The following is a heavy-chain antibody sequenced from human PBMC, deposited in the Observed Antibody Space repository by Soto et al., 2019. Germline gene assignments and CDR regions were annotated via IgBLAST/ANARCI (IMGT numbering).Heavy chain of an antibody. Sequence: ASEKVSCKASGYTFTSYGISWVRQAPGQGLEWMGWISAYNGNTNYAQKLQGRVTMTTDTSTSTAYMELRSLRSDDTAVYYCARIAAAGTRYRFDPWGQGTLVTVSS. J-gene: IGHJ5*02. CDR2: ISAYNGNT. CDR1: GYTFTSYG. CDR3: ARIAAAGTRYRFDP. D-gene: IGHD6-13*01. V-gene: IGHV1-18*01.